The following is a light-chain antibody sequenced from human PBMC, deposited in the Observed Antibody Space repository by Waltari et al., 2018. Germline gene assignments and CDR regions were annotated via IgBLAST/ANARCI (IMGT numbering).Light chain of an antibody. V-gene: IGKV1-39*01. CDR1: QSISNN. CDR2: AAS. CDR3: QQSYSTPPRT. J-gene: IGKJ1*01. Sequence: DIKMTQSPPSLSASVGDRVTITCRASQSISNNLNWYQQKAGKAPKLLIYAASSLQSGVPSRFSGSGSGTDFTLTILSLQPDDFATYYCQQSYSTPPRTFGQGTKVENK.